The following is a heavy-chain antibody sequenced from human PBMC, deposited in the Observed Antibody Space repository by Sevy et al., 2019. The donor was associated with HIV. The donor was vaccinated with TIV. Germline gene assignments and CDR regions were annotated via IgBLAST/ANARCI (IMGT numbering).Heavy chain of an antibody. CDR2: ISYDGSNK. CDR3: ARDGAMTAAGNGARYYYYYGMDV. J-gene: IGHJ6*02. Sequence: GGSLRLSCAASGFTFSSYAMHWVRQAPGKGLEWVAVISYDGSNKYYADSVKGRFTISRDNSKNTLTLQMNSLRAEDTAVYYGARDGAMTAAGNGARYYYYYGMDVWGQGTTVTVSS. V-gene: IGHV3-30*04. D-gene: IGHD6-13*01. CDR1: GFTFSSYA.